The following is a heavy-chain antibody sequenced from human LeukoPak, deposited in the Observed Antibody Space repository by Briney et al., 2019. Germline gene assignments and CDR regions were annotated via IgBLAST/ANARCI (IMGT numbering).Heavy chain of an antibody. J-gene: IGHJ4*02. V-gene: IGHV4-34*01. Sequence: SETLSPTCAVYGGSFSGYYWSWIRQPPGKGLEWIGEINHSGSTNYNPSLKSRVTISVDTSKNQFSLKLSSVTAADTAVYYCARVPYYYDSSGYIRKRDFDYWGQGTLVTVSS. CDR3: ARVPYYYDSSGYIRKRDFDY. CDR2: INHSGST. CDR1: GGSFSGYY. D-gene: IGHD3-22*01.